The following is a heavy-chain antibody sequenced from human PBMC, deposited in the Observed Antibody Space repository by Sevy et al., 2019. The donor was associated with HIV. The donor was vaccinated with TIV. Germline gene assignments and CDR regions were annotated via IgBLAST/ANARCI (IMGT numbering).Heavy chain of an antibody. Sequence: GGSLRLSCEASGFTFTRYAFHWVRHAPGKGLEWVAVVSKEGTNKYYADSVKGRFTISRDNSRNTLYLQMQSLRADDTAVYFCARDPHSVAHWGSFDSWGQGTLVTVSS. CDR1: GFTFTRYA. D-gene: IGHD6-19*01. V-gene: IGHV3-30-3*01. J-gene: IGHJ4*02. CDR2: VSKEGTNK. CDR3: ARDPHSVAHWGSFDS.